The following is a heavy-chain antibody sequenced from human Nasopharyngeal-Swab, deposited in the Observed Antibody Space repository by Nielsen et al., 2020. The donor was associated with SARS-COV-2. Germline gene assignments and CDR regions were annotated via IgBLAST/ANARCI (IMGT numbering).Heavy chain of an antibody. CDR3: ARTYGSAFGESLDY. CDR2: IYSGGST. J-gene: IGHJ4*02. Sequence: GGSLRFSCAASGFTVSSNYMSWVRQAPGKGLEWVSLIYSGGSTDYADSVKGRFTISRDNSKNTLYLQMNSLRAEDTAVYYCARTYGSAFGESLDYWGQGTLVTVSS. V-gene: IGHV3-66*01. D-gene: IGHD3-10*01. CDR1: GFTVSSNY.